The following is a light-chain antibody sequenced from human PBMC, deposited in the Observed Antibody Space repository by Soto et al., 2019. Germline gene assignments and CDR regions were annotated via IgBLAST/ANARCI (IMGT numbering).Light chain of an antibody. CDR3: QQCDRSPWT. J-gene: IGKJ1*01. Sequence: EIVLTQSPATLSLSPGERATLSCRASQSVSSYLAWYQQKPGQAPMLLIYDASNRATGIPARFSGSGSGTDFTLTISSLEPEDFAVYYCQQCDRSPWTFGQGTKVDI. CDR2: DAS. V-gene: IGKV3-11*01. CDR1: QSVSSY.